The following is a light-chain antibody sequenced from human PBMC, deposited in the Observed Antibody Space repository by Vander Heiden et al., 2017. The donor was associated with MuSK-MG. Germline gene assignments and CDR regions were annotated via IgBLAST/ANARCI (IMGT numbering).Light chain of an antibody. CDR1: RSTIGAGYD. V-gene: IGLV1-40*01. CDR3: PYYNSTLVV. J-gene: IGLJ2*01. CDR2: GKN. Sequence: QSVLTHPPSVSGAPVQRVTISCTGSRSTIGAGYDVHWYQQPPATATIRLISGKNNRPSGVPDLFSGSKSGTSALPTTTGLQAEEDAYYYCPYYNSTLVVLGGGTKLTVL.